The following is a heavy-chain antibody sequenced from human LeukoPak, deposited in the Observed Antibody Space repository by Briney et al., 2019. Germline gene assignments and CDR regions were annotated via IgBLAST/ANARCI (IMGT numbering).Heavy chain of an antibody. Sequence: GGSLRLSCAASGFTFSSYSMNWVRQASGKGLEWVSSISSSSSYIYYADSVKGRFTISRDNAKNSLYLQMNSLRAEDTAVYYCARDGLVATMDYWGQGTLVTVSS. V-gene: IGHV3-21*01. CDR3: ARDGLVATMDY. D-gene: IGHD5-12*01. J-gene: IGHJ4*02. CDR2: ISSSSSYI. CDR1: GFTFSSYS.